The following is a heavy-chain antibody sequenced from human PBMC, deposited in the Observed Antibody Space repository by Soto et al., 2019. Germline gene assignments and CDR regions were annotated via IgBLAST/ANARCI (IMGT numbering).Heavy chain of an antibody. Sequence: ASVKVSCKASGYTFTSYGISWVRQAPGQGLEWMGWVNAYNGNTNYAQKFQGRVTMTTDTSTSTAYMELRSLRSDDTAVYYCARDLGGFPDYWGQGTLVTVSS. D-gene: IGHD5-12*01. CDR1: GYTFTSYG. CDR2: VNAYNGNT. V-gene: IGHV1-18*01. CDR3: ARDLGGFPDY. J-gene: IGHJ4*02.